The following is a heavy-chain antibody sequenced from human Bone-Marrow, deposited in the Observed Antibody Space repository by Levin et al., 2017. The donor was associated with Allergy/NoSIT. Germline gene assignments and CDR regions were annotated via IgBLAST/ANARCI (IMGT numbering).Heavy chain of an antibody. V-gene: IGHV1-24*01. J-gene: IGHJ3*02. D-gene: IGHD1-1*01. CDR1: GYTLTELS. CDR2: FDPEDGET. Sequence: ASVKVSCKVSGYTLTELSMLWVRQAPGKGLEWMGSFDPEDGETIYAQKFQGRFTMTEDTSTDTAYMELSSLRSEDTAIYYCATERTVSDAFDIWGQGTMVTVSS. CDR3: ATERTVSDAFDI.